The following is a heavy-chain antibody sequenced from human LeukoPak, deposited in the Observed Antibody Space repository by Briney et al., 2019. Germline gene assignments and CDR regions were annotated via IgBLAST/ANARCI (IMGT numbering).Heavy chain of an antibody. V-gene: IGHV3-74*01. CDR2: INSDGSII. CDR3: ADAAGFDY. CDR1: GFTFSTYW. Sequence: GGSLRLSCAASGFTFSTYWMHWVRQAPGKGLVWVSRINSDGSIIGYADSVKGRFTISRDNAKNSLYLQMNSLRAEDTAVYYCADAAGFDYWGQGTLVTVSS. J-gene: IGHJ4*02. D-gene: IGHD6-13*01.